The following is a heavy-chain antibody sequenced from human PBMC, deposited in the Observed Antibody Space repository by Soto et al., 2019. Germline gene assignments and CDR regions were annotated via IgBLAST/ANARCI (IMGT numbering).Heavy chain of an antibody. V-gene: IGHV4-39*01. J-gene: IGHJ4*02. CDR1: SASLSSSPYY. Sequence: PSETLSLTCSVSSASLSSSPYYWGWIRQPPGRGPEWIGSIYYSGNTYYKPSLKSRVSISIDTSRNQFSLKLTSVTAADTGVYYCASSSPFHYWGPGILVT. CDR3: ASSSPFHY. D-gene: IGHD6-6*01. CDR2: IYYSGNT.